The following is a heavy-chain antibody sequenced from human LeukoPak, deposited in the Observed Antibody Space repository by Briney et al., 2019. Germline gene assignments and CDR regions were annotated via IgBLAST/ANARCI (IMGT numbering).Heavy chain of an antibody. Sequence: PGGSLRLSCAVSGFNFRDHWMDWVRQAPGKGLEWVAVIWYDGSNKVYGESVKGRFTISRDNSKNTLYLQMNSLRAEDTAVYYCARSIPRYDGSGYYPDSWGQGILVTVSS. CDR3: ARSIPRYDGSGYYPDS. V-gene: IGHV3-33*08. CDR1: GFNFRDHW. D-gene: IGHD3-22*01. CDR2: IWYDGSNK. J-gene: IGHJ4*02.